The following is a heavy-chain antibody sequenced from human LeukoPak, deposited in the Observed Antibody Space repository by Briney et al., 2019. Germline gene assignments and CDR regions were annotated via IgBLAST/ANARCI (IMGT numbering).Heavy chain of an antibody. D-gene: IGHD1-26*01. Sequence: GGSLRLSCAASGFTFSNAWMSWVRQAPGKGLEWVGRIKSKTDGGTTDYAAPVKGRFTISRDDSQNTLYLHMNSLKTEDTAVYYCTTGAPRAYSGSYSNCWGQGTLVTVSS. J-gene: IGHJ4*02. V-gene: IGHV3-15*01. CDR3: TTGAPRAYSGSYSNC. CDR2: IKSKTDGGTT. CDR1: GFTFSNAW.